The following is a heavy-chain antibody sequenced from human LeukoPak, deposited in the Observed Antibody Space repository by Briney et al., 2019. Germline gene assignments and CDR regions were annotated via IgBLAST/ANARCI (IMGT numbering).Heavy chain of an antibody. Sequence: GSLRLSCAASGFTFSTYTMNWVRQAPGMGLEWVGSIYYSGSTYYNPSLKSRVTISVDTSKNQFSLKLSSVTVADTAVYYCAVGGYCSSTSCYKWFDPWGQGTLVTVSS. CDR2: IYYSGST. CDR3: AVGGYCSSTSCYKWFDP. V-gene: IGHV4-59*05. D-gene: IGHD2-2*02. CDR1: GFTFSTYT. J-gene: IGHJ5*02.